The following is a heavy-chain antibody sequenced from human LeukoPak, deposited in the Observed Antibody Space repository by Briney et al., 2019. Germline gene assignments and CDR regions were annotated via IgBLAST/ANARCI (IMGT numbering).Heavy chain of an antibody. J-gene: IGHJ5*02. CDR1: GGSISSYY. D-gene: IGHD3-10*01. V-gene: IGHV4-59*01. CDR2: IYYSGST. Sequence: PSETLSLTCTVSGGSISSYYWGWIRQPPGKGLEWIGYIYYSGSTNYNPSLKSRVTISVDTSKNQFSLKLSSVTAADTAVYYCARDRDYYGSKNWFDAWGQGTLVTVSS. CDR3: ARDRDYYGSKNWFDA.